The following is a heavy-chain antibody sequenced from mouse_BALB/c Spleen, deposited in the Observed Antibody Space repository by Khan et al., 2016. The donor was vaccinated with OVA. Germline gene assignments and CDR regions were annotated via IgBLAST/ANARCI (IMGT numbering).Heavy chain of an antibody. CDR1: GYTFTDYY. V-gene: IGHV1-77*01. J-gene: IGHJ3*01. Sequence: QVQLQQSGAELARPGASVKLSCKASGYTFTDYYINWVKQRTGQGLEWIGEISPGSGDTYYNEKFKGKATLTADKSSTTAYMQLSSHTSEASAVYFCARRNYFGYTFAYWGQGTLVTVSA. D-gene: IGHD1-2*01. CDR2: ISPGSGDT. CDR3: ARRNYFGYTFAY.